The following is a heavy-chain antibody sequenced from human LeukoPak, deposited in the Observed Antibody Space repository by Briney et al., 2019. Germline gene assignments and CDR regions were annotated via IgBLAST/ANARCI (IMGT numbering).Heavy chain of an antibody. Sequence: ASVKVSCKASGYTFTSYDINWVRQATGQGLEWMVWMNPNSGNTGYAQKFQGRVTMTRNTSISTAYMELSSLRSEDTAVYYCARVGRNIVVVPAAYWFDPWGQGTLVTVSS. CDR2: MNPNSGNT. J-gene: IGHJ5*02. D-gene: IGHD2-2*01. CDR3: ARVGRNIVVVPAAYWFDP. V-gene: IGHV1-8*01. CDR1: GYTFTSYD.